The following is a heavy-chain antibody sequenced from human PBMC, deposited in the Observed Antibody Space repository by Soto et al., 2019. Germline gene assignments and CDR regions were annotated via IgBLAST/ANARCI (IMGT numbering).Heavy chain of an antibody. V-gene: IGHV4-34*01. Sequence: SETLSLTCAVYGGSFSGYYWSWIRQPPGKGLEWIGEINHSGSTNYNPSLKSRVTISVDTSKNQFSLKLSSVTAADTAVYYCARGPRYDFWSGYYHRNWFDPWGQGTLVTVSS. CDR3: ARGPRYDFWSGYYHRNWFDP. J-gene: IGHJ5*02. CDR1: GGSFSGYY. CDR2: INHSGST. D-gene: IGHD3-3*01.